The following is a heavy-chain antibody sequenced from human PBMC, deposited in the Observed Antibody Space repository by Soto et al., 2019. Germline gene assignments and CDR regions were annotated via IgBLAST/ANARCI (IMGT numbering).Heavy chain of an antibody. J-gene: IGHJ5*02. V-gene: IGHV4-31*03. CDR3: ARAYRFLYSSSWYSVWFDP. D-gene: IGHD6-13*01. CDR2: IYYSGST. Sequence: TLSLTCTVSGGSISSGGYYWSWIRQHPGKGLEWIGYIYYSGSTYYNPSLESRVTISVDTSKNQFSLKLSSVTAADTAVYYCARAYRFLYSSSWYSVWFDPWGQGTLVTVSS. CDR1: GGSISSGGYY.